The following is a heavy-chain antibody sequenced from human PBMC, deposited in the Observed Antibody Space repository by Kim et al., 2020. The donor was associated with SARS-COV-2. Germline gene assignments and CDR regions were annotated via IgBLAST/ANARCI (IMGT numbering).Heavy chain of an antibody. D-gene: IGHD6-19*01. Sequence: VKGRFTISRDNSKNTLYLQMNSLRAEDTAVYYCARVGGGWYYYYYYMDVWGKGTTVTVSS. J-gene: IGHJ6*03. V-gene: IGHV3-30*01. CDR3: ARVGGGWYYYYYYMDV.